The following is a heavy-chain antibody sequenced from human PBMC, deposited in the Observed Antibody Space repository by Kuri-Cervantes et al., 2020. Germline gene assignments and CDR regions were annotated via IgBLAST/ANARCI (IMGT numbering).Heavy chain of an antibody. CDR1: GGSISSYYW. Sequence: ETLSLTCTVSGGSISSYYWSWIRQPPGKALEWLAHIFSNDEKSYSTSLKSRLTISKDTSKSQVVLTMTNMDPVDTATYYCARIGYCSGGSCYFDYWGQGTLVTVSS. D-gene: IGHD2-15*01. V-gene: IGHV2-26*01. J-gene: IGHJ4*02. CDR3: ARIGYCSGGSCYFDY. CDR2: IFSNDEK.